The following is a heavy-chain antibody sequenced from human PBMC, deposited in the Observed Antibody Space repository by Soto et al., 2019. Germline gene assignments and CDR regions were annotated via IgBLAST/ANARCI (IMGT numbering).Heavy chain of an antibody. CDR3: AIQNTYYYDSSGYFSWFDP. Sequence: SVKVSCKASGGTFSSYTISWVRQAPGQGLEWMGRIIPIFGTANYAQKFQGRVTITADESTSTAYMELSSLRSEDTAVYYCAIQNTYYYDSSGYFSWFDPWGQGTLVTVSS. J-gene: IGHJ5*02. D-gene: IGHD3-22*01. CDR1: GGTFSSYT. CDR2: IIPIFGTA. V-gene: IGHV1-69*13.